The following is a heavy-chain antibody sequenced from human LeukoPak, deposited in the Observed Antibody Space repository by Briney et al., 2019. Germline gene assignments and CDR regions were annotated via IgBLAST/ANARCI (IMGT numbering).Heavy chain of an antibody. CDR1: GGSISSYY. CDR2: TYYSGST. V-gene: IGHV4-59*01. D-gene: IGHD3-10*01. CDR3: ARSYYYGSGSYPSYYYYYYMDV. Sequence: SETLSLTCTVSGGSISSYYWSWIRQPPGKGLEWIGYTYYSGSTNYNPSLKSRVTISVDTSKNQFSLKLSSVTAADTAVYYCARSYYYGSGSYPSYYYYYYMDVWGKGTTVTVSS. J-gene: IGHJ6*03.